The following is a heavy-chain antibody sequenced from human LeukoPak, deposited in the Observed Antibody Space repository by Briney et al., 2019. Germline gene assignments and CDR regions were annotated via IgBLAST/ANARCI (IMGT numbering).Heavy chain of an antibody. CDR1: GFTFSSYA. D-gene: IGHD5-12*01. Sequence: PGVSLRLSCAASGFTFSSYAMSWVRQAPGKGLEWVSGISNSGGTTYYADSVKGRFTISRDNSKNTLYLQMDSLRAEDTAVYHCAKNLDGVATYFDYWGQGTLVTVSS. V-gene: IGHV3-23*01. CDR2: ISNSGGTT. J-gene: IGHJ4*02. CDR3: AKNLDGVATYFDY.